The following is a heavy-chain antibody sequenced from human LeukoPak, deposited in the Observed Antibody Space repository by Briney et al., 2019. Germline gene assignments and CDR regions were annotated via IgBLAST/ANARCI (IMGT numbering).Heavy chain of an antibody. CDR1: GGSFSGYC. CDR2: INHSGST. J-gene: IGHJ3*02. D-gene: IGHD3-22*01. Sequence: PSETLSLTCAVYGGSFSGYCWSWIRQPPGKGLEWIGEINHSGSTNYNPSLKSRVTISVDTSKNQFSLKLSSVTAADTAVYYCARRGRYDSSGYAFDIWGQGTMVTVSS. CDR3: ARRGRYDSSGYAFDI. V-gene: IGHV4-34*01.